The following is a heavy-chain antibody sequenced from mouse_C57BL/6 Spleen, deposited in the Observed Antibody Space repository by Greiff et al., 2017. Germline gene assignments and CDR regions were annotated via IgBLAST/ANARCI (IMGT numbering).Heavy chain of an antibody. D-gene: IGHD2-4*01. CDR3: ARWRGDDYDEGAFDY. Sequence: QVQLKESGAELMKPGASVKLSCKATGYTFTGYWIEWVKQRPGHGLEWIGEILPGSGSTNYNEKFKGKATFTADTSSNTAYMQLSSLTTEDSAIYYWARWRGDDYDEGAFDYWGQGTTLTVSS. CDR1: GYTFTGYW. CDR2: ILPGSGST. J-gene: IGHJ2*01. V-gene: IGHV1-9*01.